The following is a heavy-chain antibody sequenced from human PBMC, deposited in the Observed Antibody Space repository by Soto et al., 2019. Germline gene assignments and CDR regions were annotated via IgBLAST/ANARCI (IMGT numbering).Heavy chain of an antibody. Sequence: SETLSLTCSVSDDSINSDKYYWGWIRQPPGKGLEWIGSIYYRGNAYYNPSLQTRVTISLDKSKSQISLKLNSVTAADSAVFFCARLEGLATISYYFDFWGPGALVTVSS. CDR2: IYYRGNA. J-gene: IGHJ4*02. D-gene: IGHD3-9*01. CDR3: ARLEGLATISYYFDF. V-gene: IGHV4-39*01. CDR1: DDSINSDKYY.